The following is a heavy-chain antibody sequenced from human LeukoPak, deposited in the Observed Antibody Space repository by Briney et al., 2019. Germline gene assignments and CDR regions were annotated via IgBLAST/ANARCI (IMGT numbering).Heavy chain of an antibody. CDR2: IYNTLDT. Sequence: SGTLSLTCTVSGDSIIGYYWSWIRQPPGKRLEGSGYIYNTLDTTYNPSLESRVTISLDMSNKQLSLRLSSVTAADTADYYCARRRYYDSTGYNPTYYFDYWGQGILVTVSS. CDR3: ARRRYYDSTGYNPTYYFDY. J-gene: IGHJ4*02. D-gene: IGHD3-22*01. V-gene: IGHV4-59*01. CDR1: GDSIIGYY.